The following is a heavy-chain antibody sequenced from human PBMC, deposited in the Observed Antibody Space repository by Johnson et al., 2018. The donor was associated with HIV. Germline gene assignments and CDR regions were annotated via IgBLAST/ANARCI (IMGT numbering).Heavy chain of an antibody. V-gene: IGHV3-74*01. CDR3: ARDSPRIGGVPDAFDI. Sequence: VQLVESGGGLVQPGGSLRLSCVGSGFTFSTNWMHWVRQAPGKGLLWVSRINSDGSSTSYADSVKGRFTISRDNAKKSLYLQMNSLRAEETDVYYCARDSPRIGGVPDAFDIWGQGTMVTVSS. D-gene: IGHD1-26*01. CDR1: GFTFSTNW. CDR2: INSDGSST. J-gene: IGHJ3*02.